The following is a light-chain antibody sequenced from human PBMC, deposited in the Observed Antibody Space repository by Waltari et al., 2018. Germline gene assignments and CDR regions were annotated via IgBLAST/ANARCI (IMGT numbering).Light chain of an antibody. J-gene: IGLJ3*02. CDR3: SSRNGRANEVV. CDR2: GKD. V-gene: IGLV3-19*01. Sequence: SSELTQDPAVSVALGQTIRFTCQGDSLRTSYASWYQLKSGQAPILVIYGKDKRPSGIPDRISGYSSGTTSSLTITGAQAEDEADYYCSSRNGRANEVVFAGGTKVTVL. CDR1: SLRTSY.